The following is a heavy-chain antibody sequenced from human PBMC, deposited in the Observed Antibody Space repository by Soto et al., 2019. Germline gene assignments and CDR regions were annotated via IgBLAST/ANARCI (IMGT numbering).Heavy chain of an antibody. D-gene: IGHD2-2*01. CDR1: GFSLSTSGVG. V-gene: IGHV2-5*02. Sequence: QITLKESGPPLVKPTQTLTLTCTFSGFSLSTSGVGVGWIRQPPGKALEWLALIYWDDDKRYSPSLKSRLTITKDTSKNQVVLTMTNMDPVDTATYYCAHSCISTSCPIRGAFDIWGQGTMVTVSS. J-gene: IGHJ3*02. CDR2: IYWDDDK. CDR3: AHSCISTSCPIRGAFDI.